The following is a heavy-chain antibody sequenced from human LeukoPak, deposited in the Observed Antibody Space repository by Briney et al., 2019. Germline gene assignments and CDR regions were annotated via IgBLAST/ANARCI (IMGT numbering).Heavy chain of an antibody. Sequence: GRSLRLSCAASGFTFSSYGMHWVRQAPGKGLEWVAVISYDGSNKYYADSVKGRFTISRDNSKNTLYLQMNSVRAEDTTVYYCAKGDYYDSSGYYPFDYWGQGTLVTVSS. CDR2: ISYDGSNK. J-gene: IGHJ4*02. CDR1: GFTFSSYG. V-gene: IGHV3-30*18. D-gene: IGHD3-22*01. CDR3: AKGDYYDSSGYYPFDY.